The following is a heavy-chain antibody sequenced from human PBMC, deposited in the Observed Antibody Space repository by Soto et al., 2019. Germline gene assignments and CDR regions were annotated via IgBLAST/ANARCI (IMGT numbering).Heavy chain of an antibody. D-gene: IGHD1-26*01. J-gene: IGHJ4*02. CDR2: ISYDGSNK. CDR3: AGQWELLQGAFDY. Sequence: GGSLRLSCAASGFTFSSYAMHWVRQAPGKGLEWVAVISYDGSNKYYADSVKGRFTISRDNSKNTLYLQMNSLRAEDTAVYYCAGQWELLQGAFDYWGQGTLVTVSS. V-gene: IGHV3-30-3*01. CDR1: GFTFSSYA.